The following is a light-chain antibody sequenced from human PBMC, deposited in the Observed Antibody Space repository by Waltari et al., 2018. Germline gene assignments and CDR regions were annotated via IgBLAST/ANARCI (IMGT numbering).Light chain of an antibody. CDR3: SAFAATPL. J-gene: IGLJ3*02. CDR2: DID. CDR1: GGAGRGSSY. V-gene: IGLV2-11*01. Sequence: QSALTQPRSVSGSPGQSVTISCTGPGGAGRGSSYLTWDQQHPDKAPKLIIYDIDKRPSGGPSRFSCTESGDTASLTIAGRQGEDEDDFLCSAFAATPLLGAGTKLTVL.